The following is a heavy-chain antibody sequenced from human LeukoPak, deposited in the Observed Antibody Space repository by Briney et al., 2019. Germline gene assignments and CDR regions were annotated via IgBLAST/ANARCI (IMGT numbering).Heavy chain of an antibody. CDR1: GFTFSSYG. V-gene: IGHV3-33*01. J-gene: IGHJ6*02. D-gene: IGHD4-17*01. CDR3: ARDATSVLPDYGDYGSFGDYYYGMDV. Sequence: GGSLRLSCAAFGFTFSSYGMHWVRQAPGKGLEWVAVIWYDGSNKYYADSVKGRFTISRDNSKNTLYLQMNSLRAEDTAVYYCARDATSVLPDYGDYGSFGDYYYGMDVWGQGTTVTVSS. CDR2: IWYDGSNK.